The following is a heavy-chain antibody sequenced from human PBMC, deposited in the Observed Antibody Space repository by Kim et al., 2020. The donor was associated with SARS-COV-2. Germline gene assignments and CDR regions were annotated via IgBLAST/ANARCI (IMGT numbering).Heavy chain of an antibody. Sequence: SETLSLTCTVSGYSISSGYYWGWIRQPPGKGLEWIGSIYHSGSTYYNPSLKSRVTISVDTSKNQFSLKLSSVTAADTAVYYCARGLITMVRGVIKDYWG. CDR3: ARGLITMVRGVIKDY. D-gene: IGHD3-10*01. CDR1: GYSISSGYY. V-gene: IGHV4-38-2*02. CDR2: IYHSGST. J-gene: IGHJ4*01.